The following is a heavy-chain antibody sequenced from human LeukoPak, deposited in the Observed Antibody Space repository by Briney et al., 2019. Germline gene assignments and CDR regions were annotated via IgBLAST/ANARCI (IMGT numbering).Heavy chain of an antibody. J-gene: IGHJ4*02. V-gene: IGHV3-23*01. CDR1: GFMFSSYW. Sequence: GGSLRLSCAASGFMFSSYWMSWVRQAPGKGLKWVSGISESGAITHYADSVKGRFTISRDNSKTTVFLQMNSLRAEDTAVYYCAVSVRFERVWHYFNNWGQGTQVTVSS. CDR3: AVSVRFERVWHYFNN. D-gene: IGHD3-9*01. CDR2: ISESGAIT.